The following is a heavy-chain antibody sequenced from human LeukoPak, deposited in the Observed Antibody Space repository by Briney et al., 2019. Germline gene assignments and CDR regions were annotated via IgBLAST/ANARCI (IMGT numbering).Heavy chain of an antibody. D-gene: IGHD5-24*01. Sequence: GGSLRLSCAASGFTFSSYEMNWVRQAPGKGLEWVSYISSSGSTIYYADSAKGRFTISRDNAKNSLYLQMNSLRAEDTAVYYCARDLGPDGCLAFDIWGQGTMVTVSS. CDR2: ISSSGSTI. J-gene: IGHJ3*02. CDR3: ARDLGPDGCLAFDI. CDR1: GFTFSSYE. V-gene: IGHV3-48*03.